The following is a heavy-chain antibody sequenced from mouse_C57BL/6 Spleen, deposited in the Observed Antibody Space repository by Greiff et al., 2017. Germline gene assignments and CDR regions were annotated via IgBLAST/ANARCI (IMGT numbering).Heavy chain of an antibody. CDR1: GFTFSSYA. V-gene: IGHV5-9-1*02. D-gene: IGHD2-5*01. J-gene: IGHJ4*01. CDR2: ISSGGDYI. CDR3: TRVSALYYSNPFAMDY. Sequence: EVNVVESGEGLVKPGGSLKLSCAASGFTFSSYAMSWVRQTPEKRLEWVAYISSGGDYIYYADTVKGRFTISRDNARNTLYLQMSSLKSEDTAMYYCTRVSALYYSNPFAMDYWGQGTSVTVSS.